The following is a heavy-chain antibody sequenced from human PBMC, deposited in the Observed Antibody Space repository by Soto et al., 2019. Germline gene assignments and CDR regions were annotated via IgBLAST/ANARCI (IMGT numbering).Heavy chain of an antibody. CDR3: AKDLPNTMVRGAAPSDAFDI. D-gene: IGHD3-10*01. CDR2: ISGSGGST. V-gene: IGHV3-23*01. Sequence: EVQLLESGGGLVQPGGSLRLSCAASGFTFSSYAMSWVRQAPGKGLEWVSAISGSGGSTYYAESVKGRFTISRDNSKNTTYLEMTGLRAEDTVVYYCAKDLPNTMVRGAAPSDAFDIWGQGTMVTVSS. J-gene: IGHJ3*02. CDR1: GFTFSSYA.